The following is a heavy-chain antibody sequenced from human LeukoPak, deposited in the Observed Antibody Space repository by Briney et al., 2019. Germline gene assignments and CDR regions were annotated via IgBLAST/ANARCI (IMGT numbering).Heavy chain of an antibody. Sequence: EASVKVSCKASGYTFTSYAMHWVRQAPGQRLEWMGWISAYNGNTNYAQKLQGRVTMTTDTSTSTAYMELRSLRSDDTAVYYCARDHDPYYYGSGSYYWGQGTLVTVSS. CDR2: ISAYNGNT. CDR1: GYTFTSYA. D-gene: IGHD3-10*01. J-gene: IGHJ4*02. CDR3: ARDHDPYYYGSGSYY. V-gene: IGHV1-18*01.